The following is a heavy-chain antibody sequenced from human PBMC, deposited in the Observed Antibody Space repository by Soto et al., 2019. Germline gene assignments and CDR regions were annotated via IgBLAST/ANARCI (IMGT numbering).Heavy chain of an antibody. CDR3: ARPSNSPRVVRQAAIDWFDY. J-gene: IGHJ5*01. CDR1: GGSIIRYY. Sequence: SETLSLTCNVSGGSIIRYYWSWIRQPPGKGLQWIGYVYYRGSTNYNPSLKRRVTMSMDTSKNQFSMNLTSVTAADTAVYYCARPSNSPRVVRQAAIDWFDYWGQGTLVTVSS. CDR2: VYYRGST. V-gene: IGHV4-59*01. D-gene: IGHD2-2*01.